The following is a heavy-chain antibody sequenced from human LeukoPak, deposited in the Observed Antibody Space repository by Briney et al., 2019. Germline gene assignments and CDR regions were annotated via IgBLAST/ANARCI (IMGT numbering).Heavy chain of an antibody. CDR2: INHSGST. Sequence: SETLSLTCAVYGGSFSGYYWSWLRQPPGKGLEWIGEINHSGSTSYNPSLKRRVTISVDTSKNQFSLKQSSATAAETAVYYCAREGWIGENYYYHYIDVWGKGTTVTISS. CDR1: GGSFSGYY. J-gene: IGHJ6*03. CDR3: AREGWIGENYYYHYIDV. D-gene: IGHD3-3*01. V-gene: IGHV4-34*01.